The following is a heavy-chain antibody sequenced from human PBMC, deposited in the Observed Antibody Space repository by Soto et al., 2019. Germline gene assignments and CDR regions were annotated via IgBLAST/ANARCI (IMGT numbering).Heavy chain of an antibody. J-gene: IGHJ6*02. Sequence: ETLSLTCTVSVDSTSTYYWSWIRRPAGKGLGWIGRIDASGNTNYNPSLKSRVTMSADTSKKQFSLKLTSVTAADTAVYYCARYSNNWFQTEGMDVWGQGTTVT. V-gene: IGHV4-4*07. CDR2: IDASGNT. D-gene: IGHD1-20*01. CDR3: ARYSNNWFQTEGMDV. CDR1: VDSTSTYY.